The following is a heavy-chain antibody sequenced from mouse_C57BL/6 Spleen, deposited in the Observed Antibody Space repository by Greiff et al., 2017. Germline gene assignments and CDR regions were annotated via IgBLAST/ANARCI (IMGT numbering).Heavy chain of an antibody. Sequence: EVQVVESGGDLVKPGGSLKLSCAASGFTFSSYGMSWVRQTPDKRLEWVATISSGGSYTYYPDSVKGRFTISRDNAKNTLYLQMSSLKSEDTAMYYCARATGTGDYWGQGTTLTVSS. CDR3: ARATGTGDY. V-gene: IGHV5-6*01. J-gene: IGHJ2*01. D-gene: IGHD4-1*02. CDR1: GFTFSSYG. CDR2: ISSGGSYT.